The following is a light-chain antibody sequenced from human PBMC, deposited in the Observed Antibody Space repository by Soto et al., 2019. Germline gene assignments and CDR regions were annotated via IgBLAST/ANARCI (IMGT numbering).Light chain of an antibody. CDR2: KAS. V-gene: IGKV1-5*03. J-gene: IGKJ1*01. Sequence: DIQMTQSPSTLSASVGDRVAITWRASQSISTYLAWYQQKPGKAPKLLIYKASSLESGVPSRFSGSGSGAEFTLTISSLQPDDFATYYCQQYNTYSRTVGQGTKVDIK. CDR1: QSISTY. CDR3: QQYNTYSRT.